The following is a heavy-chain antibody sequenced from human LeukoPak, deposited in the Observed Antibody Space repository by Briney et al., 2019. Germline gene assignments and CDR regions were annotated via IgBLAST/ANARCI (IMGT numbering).Heavy chain of an antibody. D-gene: IGHD4-17*01. CDR1: GFTFSSYS. CDR3: ARAGGSTVSHSDY. V-gene: IGHV3-21*01. Sequence: GGSLRLSCAASGFTFSSYSMNWIRQAPGKGLEWVSSISSSTSYIYYADSVKGRFTISKDNAKNSLYLLMNSLRAEDTAVYYCARAGGSTVSHSDYWGQGTLVPSPQ. J-gene: IGHJ4*02. CDR2: ISSSTSYI.